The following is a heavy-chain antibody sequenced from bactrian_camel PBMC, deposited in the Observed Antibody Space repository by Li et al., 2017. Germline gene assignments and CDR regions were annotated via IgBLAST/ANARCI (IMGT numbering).Heavy chain of an antibody. CDR2: IATGSGNT. CDR1: GYTSGTYC. J-gene: IGHJ4*01. D-gene: IGHD2*01. Sequence: HVQLVESGGGSVQAGGSLRLTCTASGYTSGTYCMGWYRQAPGKEREGVARIATGSGNTYYADSVKGRFTISQDNAKNTVYLQMNSLKPEDTAMYYCAVMSGGECPGEYNSWGQGTQVTVS. CDR3: AVMSGGECPGEYNS. V-gene: IGHV3S63*01.